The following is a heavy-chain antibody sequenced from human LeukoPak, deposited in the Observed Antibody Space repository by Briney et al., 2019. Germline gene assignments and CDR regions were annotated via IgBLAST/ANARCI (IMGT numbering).Heavy chain of an antibody. J-gene: IGHJ4*02. CDR2: IIPILGIA. D-gene: IGHD3-16*02. CDR1: GYTFTSYG. CDR3: ARELRLGELSLYRGYYFDY. Sequence: SVKVSCKASGYTFTSYGISWVRQAPGQGLEWMGRIIPILGIANYAQKFQGRVTITADKSTSTAYMELSSLRSEDTAVYYCARELRLGELSLYRGYYFDYWGQGTLVTVFS. V-gene: IGHV1-69*04.